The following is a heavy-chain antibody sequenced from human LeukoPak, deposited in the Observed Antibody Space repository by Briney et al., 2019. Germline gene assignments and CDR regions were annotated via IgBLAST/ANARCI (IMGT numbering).Heavy chain of an antibody. V-gene: IGHV4-39*07. D-gene: IGHD2-15*01. CDR2: IYYSGST. J-gene: IGHJ4*02. CDR1: GVPINSSSYY. Sequence: TSETLSLTCTVSGVPINSSSYYWGWIRQPPGKGLEWIGSIYYSGSTYYNPSLKSRVTISVDTSKNQSSLRLSSVTAADAAVYYCARDCSGGTCYLGVVDYWGQGILVTVSS. CDR3: ARDCSGGTCYLGVVDY.